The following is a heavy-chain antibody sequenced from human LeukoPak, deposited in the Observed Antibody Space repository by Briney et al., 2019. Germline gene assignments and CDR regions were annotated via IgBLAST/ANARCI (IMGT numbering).Heavy chain of an antibody. J-gene: IGHJ4*02. D-gene: IGHD2-15*01. CDR1: GYTFTAYY. V-gene: IGHV1-2*02. CDR3: AKVSKLGCSGVSCYSAFDY. CDR2: INPNSGGT. Sequence: ASVKVSCKASGYTFTAYYIHWVRQAPGQGLEWMGWINPNSGGTDYVRKFQGRVTMTRDTSISTAYMELNRLTSDDAAVYYCAKVSKLGCSGVSCYSAFDYWGQGSLVTVSS.